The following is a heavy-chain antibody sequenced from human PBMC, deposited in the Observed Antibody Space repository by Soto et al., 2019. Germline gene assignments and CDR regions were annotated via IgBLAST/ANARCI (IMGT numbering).Heavy chain of an antibody. Sequence: PGESLKISCKGSGYSFTNYWIGWVRQMPGKGLEWMGIIYPGDSDTRYSPSFQGQVVISVDQSISTAYLQWSSLKASDTAMYYCASSIAAAVYYGMDVWGQGTTVTVSS. CDR1: GYSFTNYW. J-gene: IGHJ6*02. D-gene: IGHD6-13*01. CDR2: IYPGDSDT. CDR3: ASSIAAAVYYGMDV. V-gene: IGHV5-51*01.